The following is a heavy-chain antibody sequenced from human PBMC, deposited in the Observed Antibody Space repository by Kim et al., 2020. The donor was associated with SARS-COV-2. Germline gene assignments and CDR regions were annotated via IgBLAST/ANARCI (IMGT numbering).Heavy chain of an antibody. CDR1: GGSISSYY. J-gene: IGHJ4*02. Sequence: SETLSLTCTVSGGSISSYYWSWIRQPPGKGLEWIGYIYYSGSTNYNPSLKSRVTISVDTSKNQFSLKLSSVTAADTAVYYCARVGGMYGGVPFDYWGQGTLVTVSS. CDR2: IYYSGST. V-gene: IGHV4-59*13. D-gene: IGHD2-8*02. CDR3: ARVGGMYGGVPFDY.